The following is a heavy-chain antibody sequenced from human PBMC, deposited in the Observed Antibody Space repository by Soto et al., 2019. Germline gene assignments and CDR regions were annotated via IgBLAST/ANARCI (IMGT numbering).Heavy chain of an antibody. J-gene: IGHJ3*02. CDR3: VKEEWLVPQKSAFEI. CDR2: ISGSGGST. V-gene: IGHV3-23*01. D-gene: IGHD6-19*01. CDR1: GFTFSSYA. Sequence: PGGSLRLSCAASGFTFSSYAMSWVRQAPGKGLEWVSAISGSGGSTYYADSVKGRFTISRDNSENTLYLQMNSLRAEDTAVYYCVKEEWLVPQKSAFEIWAQGTMATAS.